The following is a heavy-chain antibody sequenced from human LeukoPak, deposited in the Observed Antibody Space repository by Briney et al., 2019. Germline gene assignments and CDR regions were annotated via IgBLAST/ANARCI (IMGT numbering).Heavy chain of an antibody. CDR1: GFTFSSYA. D-gene: IGHD5-18*01. J-gene: IGHJ4*02. CDR3: AKDRAWLQFWS. V-gene: IGHV3-30*04. CDR2: ISYDGSNK. Sequence: GRSLRLSCAASGFTFSSYAMHWVRQAPGKGLEWVALISYDGSNKYYADSVKGRFTISRDNSKNTVYLQVNSLRAEDTAVFYCAKDRAWLQFWSWGQGTLVTVSS.